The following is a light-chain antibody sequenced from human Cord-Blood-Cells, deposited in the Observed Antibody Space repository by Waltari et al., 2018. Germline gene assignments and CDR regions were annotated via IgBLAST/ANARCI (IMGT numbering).Light chain of an antibody. CDR2: GAT. V-gene: IGKV3-20*01. Sequence: EIVLTQSPGTLSLSPGERATLSYRAIQSVSSSYLPWYQQKPGQAPRLLFYGATSRGTGIPDGFSGSVSGTDFTLTISRLEPEDVAGYYCQQYGSSPLTFGGGTKVEIK. J-gene: IGKJ4*01. CDR1: QSVSSSY. CDR3: QQYGSSPLT.